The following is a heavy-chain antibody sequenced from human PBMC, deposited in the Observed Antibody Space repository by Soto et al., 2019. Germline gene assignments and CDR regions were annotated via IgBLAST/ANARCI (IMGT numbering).Heavy chain of an antibody. Sequence: PGQGREWVAVISYAGGNKNNADSMKGPVTSSRDNSKNTLYLQMNSKSVEDTAVYYCVQAEDGIRATVPVSAFLVNRSSDL. CDR3: VQAEDGIRATVPVSAFLVNRSSDL. D-gene: IGHD1-26*01. J-gene: IGHJ2*01. CDR2: ISYAGGNK. V-gene: IGHV3-30*03.